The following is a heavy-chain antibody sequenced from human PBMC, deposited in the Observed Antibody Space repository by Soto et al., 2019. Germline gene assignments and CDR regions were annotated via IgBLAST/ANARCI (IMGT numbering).Heavy chain of an antibody. J-gene: IGHJ4*02. V-gene: IGHV3-30-3*01. Sequence: GGSLRLSCAASGFTFSSHTLHWVRQAPGKGLEWVAFISYDGSNKYYADSVKGRFTISRDNSKNTLYLQMNSLKTEDTAVYYWAREPMGAVYFDYWGQGALVTVSS. CDR2: ISYDGSNK. D-gene: IGHD1-26*01. CDR1: GFTFSSHT. CDR3: AREPMGAVYFDY.